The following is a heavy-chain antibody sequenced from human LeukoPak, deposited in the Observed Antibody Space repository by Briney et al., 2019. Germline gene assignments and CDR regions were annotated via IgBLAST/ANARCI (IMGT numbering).Heavy chain of an antibody. CDR3: TRDVEVGTTVSYFDY. Sequence: GGSLTLSCTASGFTFGDYAMTWVRQAPGKGLEWVGFIRSKAYGGTAEYAASVKGRFTISRDDSKSIAYLQMNSLKTEDTAVYFCTRDVEVGTTVSYFDYWGRGTLVTVSS. J-gene: IGHJ4*02. CDR2: IRSKAYGGTA. D-gene: IGHD4-11*01. V-gene: IGHV3-49*04. CDR1: GFTFGDYA.